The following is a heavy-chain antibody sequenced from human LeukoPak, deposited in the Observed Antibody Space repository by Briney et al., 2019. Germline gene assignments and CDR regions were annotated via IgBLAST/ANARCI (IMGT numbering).Heavy chain of an antibody. CDR2: IYSGDST. J-gene: IGHJ3*02. CDR3: ARGADIVVVPAAIHGDAFDI. V-gene: IGHV3-66*01. CDR1: GFTVSSNY. Sequence: GGSLRLSCAASGFTVSSNYMSWVRQAPGKGLEWVSLIYSGDSTYYADSVKGRFTISRDNAKNSLYLQMNSLRAEDTAVYYCARGADIVVVPAAIHGDAFDIWGQGTMVTVSS. D-gene: IGHD2-2*02.